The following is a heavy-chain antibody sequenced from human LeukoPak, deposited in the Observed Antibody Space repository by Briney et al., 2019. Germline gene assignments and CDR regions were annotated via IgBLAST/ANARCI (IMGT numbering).Heavy chain of an antibody. CDR2: IYYSGGT. V-gene: IGHV4-59*01. CDR1: GGSISSYY. D-gene: IGHD6-19*01. J-gene: IGHJ4*02. Sequence: SETLSLTCTVPGGSISSYYWSWIRQPPGKGLEWIGHIYYSGGTNYNPSLKSRVTISVDTSKNQFSLKLSSVTAADTAVYYCARGVGYSSGWFLFDYWGQGTLVTVSS. CDR3: ARGVGYSSGWFLFDY.